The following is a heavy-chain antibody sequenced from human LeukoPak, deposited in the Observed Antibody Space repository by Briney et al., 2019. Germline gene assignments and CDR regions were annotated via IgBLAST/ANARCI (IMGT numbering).Heavy chain of an antibody. Sequence: GGSLRLSCAASGFTFSSYAMHWVRQAPGKGLEWVAVISYDGSNKYYADSVKGRFTISRDNSKNTLYLQMNSLGAEDTAVYYCARAEGLDYGDYYFDYWGQGTLVTVSS. D-gene: IGHD4-17*01. CDR1: GFTFSSYA. J-gene: IGHJ4*02. CDR3: ARAEGLDYGDYYFDY. V-gene: IGHV3-30-3*01. CDR2: ISYDGSNK.